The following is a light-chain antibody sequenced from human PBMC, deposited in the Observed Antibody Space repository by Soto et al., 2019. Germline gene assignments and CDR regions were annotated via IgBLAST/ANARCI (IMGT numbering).Light chain of an antibody. J-gene: IGLJ1*01. CDR2: DVS. CDR3: SSYTSSITRV. Sequence: QSALTQPASVSGSPGQSIAISCTGTSSDVGGYNYVSWYQLHPDKAPKLIIYDVSNRPSGVSNRFSGSKSGNTASLTISGLQPDDEADYSCSSYTSSITRVFGTGTKVTVL. CDR1: SSDVGGYNY. V-gene: IGLV2-14*01.